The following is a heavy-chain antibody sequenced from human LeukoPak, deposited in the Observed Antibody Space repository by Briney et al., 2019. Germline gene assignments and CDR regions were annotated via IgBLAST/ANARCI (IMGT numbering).Heavy chain of an antibody. CDR3: AREGLWFGELLDY. CDR1: GFTFSSYW. Sequence: SGGSLRLSCAASGFTFSSYWMSWVRQAPGKGLEWVANIKQDGSEKYYVDSVKGRFTISRDNAKNSLYLQMNSLRAEDTAAYYCAREGLWFGELLDYWGQGTLVTVSS. D-gene: IGHD3-10*01. J-gene: IGHJ4*02. V-gene: IGHV3-7*01. CDR2: IKQDGSEK.